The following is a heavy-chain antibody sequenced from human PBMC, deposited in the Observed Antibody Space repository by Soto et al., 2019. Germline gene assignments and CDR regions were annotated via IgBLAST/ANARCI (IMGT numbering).Heavy chain of an antibody. CDR1: GYTFTSYY. CDR2: VNPSGGSP. J-gene: IGHJ4*02. CDR3: ASTGIAAAGPNFDY. Sequence: ASVKVSCKASGYTFTSYYMHWVRQAPGHRPEWMGVVNPSGGSPTYPQKFQGRVTMTTDTSTSTAYMELSSLRSEDTAVYYCASTGIAAAGPNFDYWGQGTLVTVSS. V-gene: IGHV1-46*01. D-gene: IGHD6-13*01.